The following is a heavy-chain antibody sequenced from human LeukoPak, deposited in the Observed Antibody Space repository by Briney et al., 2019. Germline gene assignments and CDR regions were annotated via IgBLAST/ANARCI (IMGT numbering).Heavy chain of an antibody. J-gene: IGHJ4*02. Sequence: PGGSLRLSCSASGFTFSSYAMHWVRQAPGKGLEYVSAISSNGGSTYYADSVKGRFTISRDNSKNTLYLQMRSLRAEDTAVYYCVKYLDSSVWYQGPEFDYWGQGTLVTVSS. CDR1: GFTFSSYA. CDR2: ISSNGGST. CDR3: VKYLDSSVWYQGPEFDY. V-gene: IGHV3-64D*06. D-gene: IGHD6-19*01.